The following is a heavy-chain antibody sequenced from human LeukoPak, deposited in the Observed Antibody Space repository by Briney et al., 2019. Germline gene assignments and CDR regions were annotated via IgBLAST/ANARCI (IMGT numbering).Heavy chain of an antibody. CDR1: GASISSYY. J-gene: IGHJ5*02. V-gene: IGHV4-4*07. CDR2: IYTSGST. D-gene: IGHD3-22*01. Sequence: ASETLSLTCAVSGASISSYYWSWIRQPAGKGLEWIGRIYTSGSTNYNPSLKSRVTMSVDTSKNQFSLKLSSVTAADTAVYYCARWGRDYYDTSGRNWFDPWGQGTLVTVSS. CDR3: ARWGRDYYDTSGRNWFDP.